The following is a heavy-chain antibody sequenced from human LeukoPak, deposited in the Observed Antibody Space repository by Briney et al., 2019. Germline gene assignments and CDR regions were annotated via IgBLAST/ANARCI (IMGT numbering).Heavy chain of an antibody. CDR3: AKGFGSGTRWYFDV. J-gene: IGHJ2*01. CDR2: LSWNSDNI. V-gene: IGHV3-9*01. Sequence: PAGGSLRLSCTASGFAFDDYAMHWVRQTPGKGLEWISGLSWNSDNIAYAESVKGRFTISRDNANNSLHLRMYNLRPEDTALYFCAKGFGSGTRWYFDVWGRGTLVSVSS. CDR1: GFAFDDYA. D-gene: IGHD3-10*01.